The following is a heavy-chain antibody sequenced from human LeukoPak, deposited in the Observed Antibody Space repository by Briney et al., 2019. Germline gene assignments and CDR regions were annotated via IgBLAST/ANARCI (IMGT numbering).Heavy chain of an antibody. CDR1: GFTFSSYS. J-gene: IGHJ4*02. Sequence: GGSLRLSCAASGFTFSSYSMNWVRQAPGKGLEWVSYISSSSSTIYYADSVKGRFTISRDNAKNSLYLQMNSLRAEDTAVYYCGRGGATGGRAFDYWGQGTLVTVSS. CDR3: GRGGATGGRAFDY. D-gene: IGHD3-16*01. V-gene: IGHV3-48*04. CDR2: ISSSSSTI.